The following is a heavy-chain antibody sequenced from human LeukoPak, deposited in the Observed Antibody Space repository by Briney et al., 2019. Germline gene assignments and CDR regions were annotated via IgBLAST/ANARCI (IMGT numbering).Heavy chain of an antibody. D-gene: IGHD3-9*01. Sequence: GGSLRLSCAASGFTFSSYTMNWVRQAPGKGLEWVSYISSSGSTIYYADSVKGRFTVSRDNAKNSLYLQMNGLRAEDMALYYCAKDLLRYFDWSPAMDYWGQGTLVTVSS. J-gene: IGHJ4*02. CDR3: AKDLLRYFDWSPAMDY. CDR1: GFTFSSYT. V-gene: IGHV3-48*04. CDR2: ISSSGSTI.